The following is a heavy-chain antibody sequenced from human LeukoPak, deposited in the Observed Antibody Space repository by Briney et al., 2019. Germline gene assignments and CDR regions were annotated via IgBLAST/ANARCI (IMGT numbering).Heavy chain of an antibody. CDR3: AKVGGSYFGGTFDH. D-gene: IGHD1-26*01. CDR1: GFTFSSHG. V-gene: IGHV3-30*18. Sequence: PGRSLRLSCAASGFTFSSHGMHWVRQAPGKGLEWVAVISYDGSNKYYADSVKGRFTISRDNSKNTLYLQMNSLRAEDTAVYYCAKVGGSYFGGTFDHWGQGTLVTVSS. J-gene: IGHJ4*02. CDR2: ISYDGSNK.